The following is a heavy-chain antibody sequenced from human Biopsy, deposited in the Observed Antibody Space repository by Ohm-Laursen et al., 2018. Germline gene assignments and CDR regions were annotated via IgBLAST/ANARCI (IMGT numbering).Heavy chain of an antibody. CDR3: AREQPALSGGGSWFDS. D-gene: IGHD6-19*01. CDR2: ITWNSGFT. CDR1: GFTFDDFA. V-gene: IGHV3-9*01. J-gene: IGHJ5*01. Sequence: SLRLSCTAPGFTFDDFAMHWVRQVPGKGLEWVSGITWNSGFTGYADSVKGRFIISRGNPKNSLYLQMNSLRADDSAVYFCAREQPALSGGGSWFDSWGQGTLVIVSS.